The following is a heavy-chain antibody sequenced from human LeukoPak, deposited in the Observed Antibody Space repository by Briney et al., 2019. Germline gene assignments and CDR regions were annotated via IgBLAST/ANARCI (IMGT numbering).Heavy chain of an antibody. D-gene: IGHD1-26*01. J-gene: IGHJ4*02. CDR3: VRVYSGSYRIFDY. CDR1: GFTASNNY. CDR2: IYSGGST. V-gene: IGHV3-53*01. Sequence: PGGSLRLSCAASGFTASNNYMSWVRQAPGKGLEWVSVIYSGGSTYYADSVKGRFTISRDNSKNTLYLQMNSLRAEDTAVYYCVRVYSGSYRIFDYWGQGTLVTVSS.